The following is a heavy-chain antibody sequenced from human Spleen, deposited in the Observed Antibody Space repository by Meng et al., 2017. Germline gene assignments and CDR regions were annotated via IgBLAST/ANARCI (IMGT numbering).Heavy chain of an antibody. V-gene: IGHV1-18*01. J-gene: IGHJ6*02. CDR2: ISAYNGNT. D-gene: IGHD4-17*01. Sequence: ASVKVSCKASGYTFTSYGISWVRQAPGQGLEWMGWISAYNGNTNYAQKLQGRVTMTTDTSTSTAYMELRSLRSDDTAVYYCARAYGDTLYSYYYYYGMDVWGQGTTVTVSS. CDR3: ARAYGDTLYSYYYYYGMDV. CDR1: GYTFTSYG.